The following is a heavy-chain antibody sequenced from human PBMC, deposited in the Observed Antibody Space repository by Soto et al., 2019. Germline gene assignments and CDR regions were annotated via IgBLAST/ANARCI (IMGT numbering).Heavy chain of an antibody. Sequence: SVKVSCKTSGFTFSSSAVHWVRQARGHRLQWIGWIDVGSANANYAQMLQERVTITRDTSASTAYMELSSLRSEDTAVYYCAREVIVKKQLAGDYWGQGTLVTVSS. J-gene: IGHJ4*02. CDR2: IDVGSANA. CDR1: GFTFSSSA. V-gene: IGHV1-58*01. CDR3: AREVIVKKQLAGDY. D-gene: IGHD6-13*01.